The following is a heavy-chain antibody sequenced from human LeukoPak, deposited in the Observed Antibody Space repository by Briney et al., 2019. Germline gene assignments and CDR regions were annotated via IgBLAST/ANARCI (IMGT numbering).Heavy chain of an antibody. V-gene: IGHV3-74*01. Sequence: QPGGSLRLSCAASGFTSSSYWMHWVRQAPGKGLVWASRINSDGSSTSYADSVKGRFTISRDNAKNTLYLQMNSLRAEDTAVYYCAREFPWEHLSGWSRQDYYYGMDVWGQGTTVTVSS. D-gene: IGHD6-19*01. CDR1: GFTSSSYW. J-gene: IGHJ6*02. CDR3: AREFPWEHLSGWSRQDYYYGMDV. CDR2: INSDGSST.